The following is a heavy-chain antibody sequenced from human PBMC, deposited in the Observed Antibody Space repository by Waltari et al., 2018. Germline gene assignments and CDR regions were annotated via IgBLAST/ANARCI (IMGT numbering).Heavy chain of an antibody. J-gene: IGHJ4*02. Sequence: QVQPVQSGAEVKKPGASVKVPCTPSGSTFTSYHPTWARQATGQGLEWMEWMNPNSGNTGYEQKFQGRVTITRNTSISTAYMELSSLRSEDTAVYYCARGEPRNYFDYWGQGTLVTVSS. CDR2: MNPNSGNT. CDR3: ARGEPRNYFDY. D-gene: IGHD3-10*01. CDR1: GSTFTSYH. V-gene: IGHV1-8*03.